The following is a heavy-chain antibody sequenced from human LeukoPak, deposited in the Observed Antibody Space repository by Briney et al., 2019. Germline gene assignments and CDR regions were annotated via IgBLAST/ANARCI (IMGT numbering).Heavy chain of an antibody. D-gene: IGHD3-10*01. Sequence: GGSLRLSCAASGFTFSIYWMSWVRQAPGKGLEWVANIKQDGSEKYYVDSVKGRFTISRDNAKNSLYLQMNSLRAEDTAVYYCARDFPIWFGELSYFDYWGQGTLVTVSS. V-gene: IGHV3-7*01. CDR2: IKQDGSEK. CDR3: ARDFPIWFGELSYFDY. CDR1: GFTFSIYW. J-gene: IGHJ4*02.